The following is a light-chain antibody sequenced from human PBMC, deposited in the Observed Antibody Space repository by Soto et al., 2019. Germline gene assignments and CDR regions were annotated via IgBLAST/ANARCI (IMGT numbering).Light chain of an antibody. CDR2: GAS. J-gene: IGKJ1*01. CDR3: QEYTDTKT. Sequence: EIVMTQSPATLSVSPGERATLSCRASQSVNNNLAWYQQKPGQAPRLLIYGASIRASGIPARFSGSGSGTEFTLTITSLQTEDFAVYFCQEYTDTKTFGQGTKVDIK. V-gene: IGKV3-15*01. CDR1: QSVNNN.